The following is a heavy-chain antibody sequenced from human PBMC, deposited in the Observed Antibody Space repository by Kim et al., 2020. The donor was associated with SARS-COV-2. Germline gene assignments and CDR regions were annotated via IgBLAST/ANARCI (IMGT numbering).Heavy chain of an antibody. V-gene: IGHV3-53*01. CDR3: ARDLRSEHYYYYGMDV. CDR1: GFTVSSNY. J-gene: IGHJ6*02. CDR2: IYSGGST. Sequence: GGSLRLSCAASGFTVSSNYMSWVRQAPGKGLEWVSVIYSGGSTYYADSVKGRFTISRDNSKNTLYLQMNSLRAEDTAVYYCARDLRSEHYYYYGMDVWGQGTTVTVSS.